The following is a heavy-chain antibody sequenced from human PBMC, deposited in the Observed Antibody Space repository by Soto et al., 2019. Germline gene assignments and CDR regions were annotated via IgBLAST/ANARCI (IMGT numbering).Heavy chain of an antibody. Sequence: ASVKVSCKASGGTFSSYAISWVRQAPGQGLEWMGGIIPIFGTANYAQKFQGRVTITADESTSTAYMELSSLRSGDTAVYYCARGRCSGGSCYSHYYYYGMDVWGQGTTVTVSS. CDR3: ARGRCSGGSCYSHYYYYGMDV. CDR1: GGTFSSYA. D-gene: IGHD2-15*01. V-gene: IGHV1-69*13. J-gene: IGHJ6*02. CDR2: IIPIFGTA.